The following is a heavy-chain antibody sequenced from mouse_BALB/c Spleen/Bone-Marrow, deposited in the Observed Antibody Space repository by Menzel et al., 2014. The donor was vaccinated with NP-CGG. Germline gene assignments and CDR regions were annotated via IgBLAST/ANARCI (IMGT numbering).Heavy chain of an antibody. V-gene: IGHV1S81*02. J-gene: IGHJ4*01. CDR3: AREDILYAMDY. CDR1: GYTFTSYW. Sequence: QVQLMQSGAELVKPGASVKLSCKASGYTFTSYWMHWVKQRPGQGLEWIGEINPSNGRTNYNEKFKSKATLTVDKSSSTAYMQLSSLTSEDSAVYYCAREDILYAMDYWGQGTSVTVSS. CDR2: INPSNGRT.